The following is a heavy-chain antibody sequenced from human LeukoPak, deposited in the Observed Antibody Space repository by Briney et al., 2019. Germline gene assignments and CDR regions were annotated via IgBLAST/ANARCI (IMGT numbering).Heavy chain of an antibody. CDR1: GFTFSSYA. V-gene: IGHV3-23*01. CDR3: AKDVGIAAARGYFDY. J-gene: IGHJ4*02. CDR2: ISGSGGST. D-gene: IGHD6-13*01. Sequence: PGGSLRLSCAASGFTFSSYAMSWVRQAPGEGLEWVSAISGSGGSTYYADSVKGRFTISRDNSKNTLYLQMNSLRAEDTAVYYCAKDVGIAAARGYFDYWGQGTLVTVSS.